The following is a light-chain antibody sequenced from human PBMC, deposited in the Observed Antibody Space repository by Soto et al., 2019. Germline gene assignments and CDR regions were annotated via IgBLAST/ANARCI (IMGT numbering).Light chain of an antibody. CDR2: GAS. CDR3: QQYNSWPLIT. CDR1: QTVGRH. Sequence: EIVMTHSPGTLSVSPGERATLSCRASQTVGRHLAWYQHKPGQTPRLLIFGASTRATGVPDRFSGSGSGTDFTLTISFLQSEDFAVYYCQQYNSWPLITFGPGTRLDIK. J-gene: IGKJ5*01. V-gene: IGKV3-15*01.